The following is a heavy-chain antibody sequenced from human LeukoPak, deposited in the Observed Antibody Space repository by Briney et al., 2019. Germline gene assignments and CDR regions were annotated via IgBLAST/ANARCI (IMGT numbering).Heavy chain of an antibody. CDR3: ARGSRRDGYNTFFDN. CDR1: GGTFSSNA. Sequence: SVKVSCKASGGTFSSNAISWVRQAPGQGLEWMDAQKFQGRVTITADESTSTAYMELSSLRSEDTAVYYCARGSRRDGYNTFFDNWGQGILVTVSS. V-gene: IGHV1-69*01. D-gene: IGHD5-24*01. J-gene: IGHJ4*02.